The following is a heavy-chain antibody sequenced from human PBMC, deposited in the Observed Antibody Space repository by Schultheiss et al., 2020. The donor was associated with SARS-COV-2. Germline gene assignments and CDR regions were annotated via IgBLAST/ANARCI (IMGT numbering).Heavy chain of an antibody. CDR3: ARDGSSSGNYYYYYGMDV. J-gene: IGHJ6*02. V-gene: IGHV3-30*03. D-gene: IGHD6-6*01. CDR1: GFTFSSYS. CDR2: ISYDGSNK. Sequence: GGSLRLSCAVSGFTFSSYSMHWVRQAPGKGLEWVAVISYDGSNKYYADSVKGRFTISRDNSKSTLYLQMNSLRAEDTAVYYCARDGSSSGNYYYYYGMDVWGQGTTVTVSS.